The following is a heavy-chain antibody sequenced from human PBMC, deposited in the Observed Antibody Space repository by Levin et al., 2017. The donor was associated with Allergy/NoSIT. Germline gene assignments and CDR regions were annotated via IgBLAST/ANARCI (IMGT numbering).Heavy chain of an antibody. V-gene: IGHV4-59*01. Sequence: PSETLSLTCTVSGGSISSYYWSWIRQPPGKGLEWIGYIYYSGSTNYNPSLKSRVTISVDTSKNQFSLKLSSVTAADTAVYYCAREDRKEEWDPGAFDSWGQGTMVTVSS. CDR2: IYYSGST. CDR3: AREDRKEEWDPGAFDS. D-gene: IGHD1-26*01. CDR1: GGSISSYY. J-gene: IGHJ3*02.